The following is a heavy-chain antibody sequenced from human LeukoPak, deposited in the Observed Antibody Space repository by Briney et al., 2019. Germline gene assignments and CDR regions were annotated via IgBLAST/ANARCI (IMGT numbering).Heavy chain of an antibody. D-gene: IGHD3-22*01. J-gene: IGHJ4*02. CDR2: RKRDGRLQ. CDR1: GFIFSSFW. CDR3: ATSYDSSGCD. Sequence: GGSLRLSCTASGFIFSSFWMAWARQAPGKGLEWVANRKRDGRLQFYGDSVEGRFTIARDNAKNSLYLQMNNLRAEDTALYYCATSYDSSGCDWGQGTLVTVSS. V-gene: IGHV3-7*01.